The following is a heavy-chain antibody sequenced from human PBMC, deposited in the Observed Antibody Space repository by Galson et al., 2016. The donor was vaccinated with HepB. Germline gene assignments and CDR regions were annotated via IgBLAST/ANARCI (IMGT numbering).Heavy chain of an antibody. Sequence: SLRLSCAASGFAFSDYPMHWVRQAPGKGLEWVAVVSYDGSNKYYADSVKGRFTISRDNSKNTLYLQMNSLRAEDTAVFYCAGDHGSSGWLYWGQGILVTVSS. CDR2: VSYDGSNK. V-gene: IGHV3-30-3*01. J-gene: IGHJ4*02. CDR3: AGDHGSSGWLY. D-gene: IGHD6-25*01. CDR1: GFAFSDYP.